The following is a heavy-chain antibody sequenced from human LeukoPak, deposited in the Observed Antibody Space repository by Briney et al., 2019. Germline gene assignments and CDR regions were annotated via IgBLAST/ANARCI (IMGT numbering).Heavy chain of an antibody. V-gene: IGHV3-23*01. J-gene: IGHJ4*02. Sequence: PGGSLRLSCAASGFTLSSFAMSWVRQAPGKGLEWVSAISAVGGSTYYADSVKGRFTISRDNSKNTLYLQMNSLRAEDTAVYYCAKAADVLRYFDWLTAGFDYWGQGTLVTVSS. CDR2: ISAVGGST. D-gene: IGHD3-9*01. CDR1: GFTLSSFA. CDR3: AKAADVLRYFDWLTAGFDY.